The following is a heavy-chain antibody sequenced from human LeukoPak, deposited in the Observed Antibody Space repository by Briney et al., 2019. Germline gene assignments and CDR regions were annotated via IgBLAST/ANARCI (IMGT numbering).Heavy chain of an antibody. J-gene: IGHJ4*02. CDR2: IIPIFGTA. V-gene: IGHV1-69*13. Sequence: ASVKVSCKASGGTFSSYAISRVRQAPGQGLEWMGGIIPIFGTANYAQKFQGRVTITADESTSTAYMELSSLRSEDTAVYYCAILTTGTTKPKHFDYWGQGTLVTVSS. CDR3: AILTTGTTKPKHFDY. D-gene: IGHD1-1*01. CDR1: GGTFSSYA.